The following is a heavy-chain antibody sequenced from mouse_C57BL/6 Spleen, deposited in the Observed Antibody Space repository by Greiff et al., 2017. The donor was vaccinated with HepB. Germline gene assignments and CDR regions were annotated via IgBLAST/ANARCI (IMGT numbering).Heavy chain of an antibody. CDR2: VDPEDGDT. D-gene: IGHD2-12*01. CDR1: GFNIKDYY. J-gene: IGHJ3*01. Sequence: EVQLQQSGAELVRPGASVKLSCTASGFNIKDYYMHWVKQRPEQGLEWIGKVDPEDGDTEYAPKFQGKATMTADASSNTAYLQRSSLTSEDTAVYYCTTYDAWFAYWGQGTLVTVSA. V-gene: IGHV14-1*01. CDR3: TTYDAWFAY.